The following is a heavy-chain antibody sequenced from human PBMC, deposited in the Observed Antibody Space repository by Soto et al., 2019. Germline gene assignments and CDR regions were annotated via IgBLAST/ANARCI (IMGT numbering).Heavy chain of an antibody. D-gene: IGHD4-4*01. V-gene: IGHV4-61*01. Sequence: PSETLSLTCSVSGGSVSSGTFYWSWIRQPPGRGLEWIGYINYLGSTNYNPSLKSRVTISVDTSKTQFSLKVSSVTAADTAVYYCARGTGSNYYYGMDVWGQGTTVTVSS. CDR2: INYLGST. J-gene: IGHJ6*02. CDR3: ARGTGSNYYYGMDV. CDR1: GGSVSSGTFY.